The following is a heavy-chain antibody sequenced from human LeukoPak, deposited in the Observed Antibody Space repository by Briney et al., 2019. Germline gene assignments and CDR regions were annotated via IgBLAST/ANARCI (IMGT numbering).Heavy chain of an antibody. CDR1: GGSITSSHW. CDR2: IYHSGSA. Sequence: SGTLSLTCAVSGGSITSSHWWTWVRQPPGQGLEWIGEIYHSGSANYNPSLKSRITMSVDKSKNQFSLKLSSVTAADTAVYYCASSLAGTLVDYWGQGTLVTVSS. CDR3: ASSLAGTLVDY. V-gene: IGHV4-4*02. D-gene: IGHD6-19*01. J-gene: IGHJ4*02.